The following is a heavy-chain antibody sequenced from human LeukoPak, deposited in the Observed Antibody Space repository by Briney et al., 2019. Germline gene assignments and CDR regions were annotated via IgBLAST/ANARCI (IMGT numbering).Heavy chain of an antibody. D-gene: IGHD5-18*01. CDR1: GYTFTSYG. Sequence: ASVKVSCKASGYTFTSYGISWVRQAPGQGLEWMGWISAYNGNTNYAQKLQGRVTITADESTSTAYMELSSLRSEDTAVYYCARGPKVGYSYYYYMDVWGKGTTVTISS. CDR2: ISAYNGNT. CDR3: ARGPKVGYSYYYYMDV. V-gene: IGHV1-18*01. J-gene: IGHJ6*03.